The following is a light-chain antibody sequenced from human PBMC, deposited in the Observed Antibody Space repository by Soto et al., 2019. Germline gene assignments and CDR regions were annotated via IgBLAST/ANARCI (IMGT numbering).Light chain of an antibody. Sequence: QSVLTQPPSVSAAPGQKVTISCSGSSSNIGSNYVSWYQQLPGAAPKLLIYENNRRPSGIPDRFSGSKSGTSATLGITGLQTGDEADYYCGTWDSSLSAYVFGAGTKVPVL. CDR1: SSNIGSNY. J-gene: IGLJ1*01. CDR2: ENN. CDR3: GTWDSSLSAYV. V-gene: IGLV1-51*02.